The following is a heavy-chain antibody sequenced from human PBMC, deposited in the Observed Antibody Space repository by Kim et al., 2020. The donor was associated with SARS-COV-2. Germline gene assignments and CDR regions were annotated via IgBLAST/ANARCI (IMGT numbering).Heavy chain of an antibody. J-gene: IGHJ5*02. V-gene: IGHV1-3*01. CDR1: GYTFTSYA. CDR3: ARNSDYGSGSYLFWFDP. D-gene: IGHD3-10*01. CDR2: INAGNGNT. Sequence: ASVKVSCKASGYTFTSYAMHWVRQAPGQRLEWRGWINAGNGNTKYSQKFQGRVTITRDTSASTAYMELSSLRSEDTAVYYCARNSDYGSGSYLFWFDPWGQVTLVTVSS.